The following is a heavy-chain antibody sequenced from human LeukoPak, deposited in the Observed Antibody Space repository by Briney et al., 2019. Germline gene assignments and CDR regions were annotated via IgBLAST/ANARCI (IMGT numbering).Heavy chain of an antibody. V-gene: IGHV3-33*08. CDR2: IWYDGQTK. J-gene: IGHJ4*02. D-gene: IGHD6-19*01. Sequence: GGSLRLSCAASGFAFNILPMTWVRQAPGKGLEWLALIWYDGQTKFYADSVKGRFTISRDNSGNTLFLHMTSLRVEDTAVYYCAREWGRIAVAGGPGYWGQGALVTVSS. CDR1: GFAFNILP. CDR3: AREWGRIAVAGGPGY.